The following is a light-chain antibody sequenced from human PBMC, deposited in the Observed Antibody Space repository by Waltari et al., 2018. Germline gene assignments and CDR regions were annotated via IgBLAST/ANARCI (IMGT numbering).Light chain of an antibody. J-gene: IGKJ4*01. Sequence: DLQMSQSPSSMSASAGDRVTITCRASQDIGTYLHWYQQKPGKAPKRLIYTASSLESGVPSRVSGSGSGTDFTLTISSLQAEDFATYYCLQLNSNPLTFGGGTKVEI. CDR1: QDIGTY. CDR3: LQLNSNPLT. CDR2: TAS. V-gene: IGKV1-17*01.